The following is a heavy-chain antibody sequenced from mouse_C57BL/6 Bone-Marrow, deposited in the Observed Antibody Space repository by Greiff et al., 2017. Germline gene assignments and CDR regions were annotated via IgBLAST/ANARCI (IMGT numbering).Heavy chain of an antibody. CDR2: IDPSDSYT. J-gene: IGHJ1*03. V-gene: IGHV1-59*01. CDR1: GYTFTSYW. D-gene: IGHD1-1*02. CDR3: ARYCNMGYFDD. Sequence: QVQLQQPGAELVRPGSSVKLSCKASGYTFTSYWMHWVKQRPGQGLEWIGVIDPSDSYTNYNQKFKGKATLTVDTSSSTAYMQLSSLTSEDSAVYYCARYCNMGYFDDWGKGTTVTVSS.